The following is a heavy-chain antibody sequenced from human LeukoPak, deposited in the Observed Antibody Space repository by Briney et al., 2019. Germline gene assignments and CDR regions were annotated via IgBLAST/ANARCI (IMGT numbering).Heavy chain of an antibody. V-gene: IGHV1-2*02. J-gene: IGHJ4*02. CDR2: INPNSGGT. CDR3: ARVVYSSGWYPFDY. Sequence: ASVKVSCKASGYTFTGYYMRWVRQAPGQGLEWMGWINPNSGGTNYAQKFQGRVTMTRDTSISTAYMELSRLRSDDTAVYYCARVVYSSGWYPFDYWGQGTLVTVSS. D-gene: IGHD6-19*01. CDR1: GYTFTGYY.